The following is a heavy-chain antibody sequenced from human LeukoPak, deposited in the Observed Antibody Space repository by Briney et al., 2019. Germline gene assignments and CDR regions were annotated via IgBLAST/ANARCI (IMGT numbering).Heavy chain of an antibody. V-gene: IGHV3-23*01. CDR2: ISISGGTT. D-gene: IGHD2-2*02. CDR3: AKEEIPNDY. Sequence: GGSLRLSCVVSGFTFSTSAMTWVRQAPGKGLEWVSGISISGGTTYYADSVEGRFTISRDNSKNTLYLQMNSLRAEDTAVYYCAKEEIPNDYWGRETLVTVSS. J-gene: IGHJ4*02. CDR1: GFTFSTSA.